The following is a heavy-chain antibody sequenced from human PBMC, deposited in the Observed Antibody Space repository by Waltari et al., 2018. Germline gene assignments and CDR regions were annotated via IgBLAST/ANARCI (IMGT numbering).Heavy chain of an antibody. CDR2: VRLRGTT. V-gene: IGHV4-4*07. J-gene: IGHJ4*02. Sequence: QAHPLESGPGLVKPSAPLSLTCTASRASISNDFWNWIRQPAGQGLEWIGRVRLRGTTDYNPALRNRVTMSVDASNNHTSLRLTSVTAADTAVYYCARENYNWGEVNDYWGRGTLVTVSS. CDR3: ARENYNWGEVNDY. D-gene: IGHD3-16*01. CDR1: RASISNDF.